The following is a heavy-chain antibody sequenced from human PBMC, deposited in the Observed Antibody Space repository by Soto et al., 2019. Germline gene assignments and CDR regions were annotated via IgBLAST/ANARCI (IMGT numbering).Heavy chain of an antibody. CDR3: ARAPVYGGNGWLDP. Sequence: QVQLVQSGAEVKRPGASVMVSCRATGYTFKNYDINWVRQATGQGREWMGRMNPNSGNTGYAQKFQGRVTMTRNTSISTAYLELSSLRSEDTAVYDCARAPVYGGNGWLDPWGQGTLVTVSS. D-gene: IGHD2-15*01. V-gene: IGHV1-8*01. CDR2: MNPNSGNT. J-gene: IGHJ5*02. CDR1: GYTFKNYD.